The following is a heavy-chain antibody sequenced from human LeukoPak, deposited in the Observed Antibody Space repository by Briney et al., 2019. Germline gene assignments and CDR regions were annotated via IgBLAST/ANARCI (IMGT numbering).Heavy chain of an antibody. CDR2: IYTSGST. D-gene: IGHD3-3*01. CDR3: ARQLPRFFGWFDP. V-gene: IGHV4-4*09. J-gene: IGHJ5*02. CDR1: GGSISSYY. Sequence: SETLSLTCTVSGGSISSYYWSWIRQPPGKGLEWIGYIYTSGSTNYNPSLKSRVTISVDTSKNQFSLKLSSVTAADTAVYYCARQLPRFFGWFDPWGQGTLVTVSS.